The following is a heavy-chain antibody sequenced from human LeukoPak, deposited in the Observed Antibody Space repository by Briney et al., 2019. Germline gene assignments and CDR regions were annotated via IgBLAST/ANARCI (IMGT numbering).Heavy chain of an antibody. D-gene: IGHD1-26*01. CDR1: GFTFSSFG. J-gene: IGHJ4*02. V-gene: IGHV3-30*02. CDR2: IQYDAGNR. Sequence: GGSLRLSCAASGFTFSSFGMHWVRQAPGKGLEWVAFIQYDAGNRQYADSVKGRFTISRDDSKTTLYMQMNSLTAEDTAVYYCAKSFTGSYLDYFDYWGQGTLVTVSS. CDR3: AKSFTGSYLDYFDY.